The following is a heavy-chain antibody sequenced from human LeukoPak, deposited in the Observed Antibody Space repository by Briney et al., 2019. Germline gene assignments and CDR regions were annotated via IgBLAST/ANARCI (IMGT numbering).Heavy chain of an antibody. J-gene: IGHJ3*02. CDR3: ATTVGAKTLDAFDI. D-gene: IGHD1-26*01. V-gene: IGHV1-2*02. CDR2: INPNSGGT. CDR1: GYTFTGYY. Sequence: PLASVKVSCKASGYTFTGYYMHWVRQAPGQGLEWMGWINPNSGGTNYAQKFQGRVTMTRDTSISTAYMELSRLRSDDTAVYYCATTVGAKTLDAFDIWGQGTMVTVSS.